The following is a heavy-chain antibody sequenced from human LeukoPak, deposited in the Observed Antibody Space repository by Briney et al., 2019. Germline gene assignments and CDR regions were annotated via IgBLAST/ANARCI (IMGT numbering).Heavy chain of an antibody. J-gene: IGHJ4*02. V-gene: IGHV1-69*13. Sequence: GASVKVSCKASGGTFSSYAISWVRQAPGQGLEWMGGIIPIFGTANYAQKFQGRVTITADESTSTAYMELSSLRSEDTAVYYCARGGLVVARMRGPLDYWGQGTLVTVSS. D-gene: IGHD5-12*01. CDR3: ARGGLVVARMRGPLDY. CDR2: IIPIFGTA. CDR1: GGTFSSYA.